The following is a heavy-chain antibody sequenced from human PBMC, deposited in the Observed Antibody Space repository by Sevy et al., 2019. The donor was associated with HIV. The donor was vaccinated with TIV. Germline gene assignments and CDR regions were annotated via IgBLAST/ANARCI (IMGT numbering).Heavy chain of an antibody. Sequence: GESLKISCAASGFTFSSYSMNWVRQAPGKGLEWVSSISSSSSYIYYADSVKGRFTISRDNAKNSLYLQMNSLRAEDTAVYYCARIPGNSGWFDAFDIWGQGTMVTVSS. CDR2: ISSSSSYI. J-gene: IGHJ3*02. D-gene: IGHD6-19*01. CDR3: ARIPGNSGWFDAFDI. CDR1: GFTFSSYS. V-gene: IGHV3-21*01.